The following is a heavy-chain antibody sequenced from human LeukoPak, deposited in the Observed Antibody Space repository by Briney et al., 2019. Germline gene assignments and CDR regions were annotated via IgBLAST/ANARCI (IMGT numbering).Heavy chain of an antibody. J-gene: IGHJ4*02. CDR3: ARDRDWAFDY. V-gene: IGHV3-48*02. D-gene: IGHD3-9*01. Sequence: GVSLRLFCAACGLPFRLYSMNWARQAPGKGLEWVSYIRSSDGAIAYADSVKGRFTISRDDAKNSLYLQMNSLRDEDTAVYYCARDRDWAFDYWGQGTLITVSS. CDR1: GLPFRLYS. CDR2: IRSSDGAI.